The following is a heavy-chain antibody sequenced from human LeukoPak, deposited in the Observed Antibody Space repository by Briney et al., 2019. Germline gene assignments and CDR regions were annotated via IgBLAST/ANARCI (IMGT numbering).Heavy chain of an antibody. V-gene: IGHV4-4*02. CDR1: GGSISSSNW. Sequence: PSETLSLTCAVSGGSISSSNWWSWVRQPPGKGLEWIGEIYHSGSTNYIPSLKSRVTISVDKSKNQFSLKLSSVTAADTAVYYCARFGSGYNYFDYWGQGTLVTVSS. CDR2: IYHSGST. CDR3: ARFGSGYNYFDY. D-gene: IGHD3-22*01. J-gene: IGHJ4*02.